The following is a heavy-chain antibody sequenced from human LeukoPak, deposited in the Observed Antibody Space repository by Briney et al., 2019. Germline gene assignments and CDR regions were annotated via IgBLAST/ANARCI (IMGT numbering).Heavy chain of an antibody. V-gene: IGHV4-39*01. CDR2: IYYSGST. CDR3: TRSRTMVVMRPMYY. Sequence: PSETLSLTCTVSGGSISSSTFHWGWIRQPPGKGLEWIGSIYYSGSTYYNPSLNSRVTISVDTSKNQFSLKLSSVTAADTAVYYCTRSRTMVVMRPMYYWGQGTLVTVSS. J-gene: IGHJ4*02. CDR1: GGSISSSTFH. D-gene: IGHD4-23*01.